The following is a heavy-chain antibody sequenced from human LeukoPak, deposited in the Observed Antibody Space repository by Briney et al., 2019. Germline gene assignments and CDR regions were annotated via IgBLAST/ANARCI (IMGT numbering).Heavy chain of an antibody. CDR1: GGSISTYY. CDR2: IYYSGSA. Sequence: SETLSLTCTVSGGSISTYYWNWIRQPPGKGLEWLGYIYYSGSANYNPSLNSRVSIPVDTSKNQVSLKLSSVTAADTAVYYCARDRTGNNWFDPWGQGTLVTVSA. J-gene: IGHJ5*02. CDR3: ARDRTGNNWFDP. D-gene: IGHD1-1*01. V-gene: IGHV4-59*01.